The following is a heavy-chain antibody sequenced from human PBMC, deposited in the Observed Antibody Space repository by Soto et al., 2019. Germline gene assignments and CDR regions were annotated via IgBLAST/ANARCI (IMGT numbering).Heavy chain of an antibody. D-gene: IGHD6-6*01. CDR3: ARVRGIAARASQNYNWFDP. CDR1: GYTFTSYD. J-gene: IGHJ5*02. CDR2: MDPNSGNT. Sequence: GASVKVSCKASGYTFTSYDINWVRQATGQGPEWMGWMDPNSGNTGYAQKFQGRVTMTRNTSISTAYMELSSLRSEDTAVYYCARVRGIAARASQNYNWFDPWGQGTLVTVSS. V-gene: IGHV1-8*01.